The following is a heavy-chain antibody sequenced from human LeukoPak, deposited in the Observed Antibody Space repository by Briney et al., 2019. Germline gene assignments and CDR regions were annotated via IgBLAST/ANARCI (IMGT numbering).Heavy chain of an antibody. V-gene: IGHV3-74*01. CDR1: GFTFSRYS. CDR3: ARGAIAAAADTGFYYYGMDV. Sequence: GGSLRLSCAASGFTFSRYSMHWVRQAPGKGPVWVLRIGNDGTTTNYADSVKGRFTVSRDNAKNTMSLQMNSLRAGDTAVYYCARGAIAAAADTGFYYYGMDVWGQGTTVTVSS. CDR2: IGNDGTTT. J-gene: IGHJ6*02. D-gene: IGHD6-13*01.